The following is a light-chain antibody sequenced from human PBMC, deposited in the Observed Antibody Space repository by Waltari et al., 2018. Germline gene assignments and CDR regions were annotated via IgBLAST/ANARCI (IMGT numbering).Light chain of an antibody. CDR1: QSFSSY. CDR2: DAS. J-gene: IGKJ3*01. CDR3: QQRSNWPPLFT. Sequence: EIVLTQSPATLSLSPGERATLSCRASQSFSSYLSWYQQKPGQAPRLLIYDASNRATGIPARFSGSVSGTDFTLPISSLEPEDFAVYYCQQRSNWPPLFTFGPGTKVDIK. V-gene: IGKV3-11*01.